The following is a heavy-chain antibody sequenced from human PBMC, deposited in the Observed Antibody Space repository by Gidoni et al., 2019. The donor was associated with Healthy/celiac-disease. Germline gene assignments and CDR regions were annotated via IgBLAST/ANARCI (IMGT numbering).Heavy chain of an antibody. D-gene: IGHD2-8*02. Sequence: QVTLKESGPVLVKPTETLTLTCTVSGFSLSNARMGVSWIRQPPGKALAWLAHIFSNDEKSYSTSLKSRLTISKDTSKSQVVLTMTNMDPVDTATYYCARIRGTLLGDFDYWGQGTLVTVSS. J-gene: IGHJ4*02. CDR2: IFSNDEK. CDR1: GFSLSNARMG. V-gene: IGHV2-26*01. CDR3: ARIRGTLLGDFDY.